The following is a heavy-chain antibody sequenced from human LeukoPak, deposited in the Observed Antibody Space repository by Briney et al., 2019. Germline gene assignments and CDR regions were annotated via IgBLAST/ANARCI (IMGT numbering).Heavy chain of an antibody. CDR1: GFTFSSYA. V-gene: IGHV3-23*01. Sequence: GGSLRLSCAASGFTFSSYAMSWVRQAPGKGPEWVSAISGSGGSTYYADSVKGWFTISRDNSKNTLYLQMNSLRAEDTAVYYCAKDERVLRYFDWLCDYWGQGTLVTVSS. J-gene: IGHJ4*02. CDR3: AKDERVLRYFDWLCDY. CDR2: ISGSGGST. D-gene: IGHD3-9*01.